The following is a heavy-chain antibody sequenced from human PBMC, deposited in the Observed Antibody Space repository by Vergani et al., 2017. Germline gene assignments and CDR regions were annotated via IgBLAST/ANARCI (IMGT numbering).Heavy chain of an antibody. CDR1: GGSISSYY. Sequence: QVQLQESGPGLVKPSETLSLTCTVSGGSISSYYWSWIRQPPGKGLEWIGYIYYSGSTNYNPSLKSRVTISVDTSKNQFSLKLSSVTAADPAVYYCARGNVVGGSSSWDPYWYFDLWGRGTLVTVSS. V-gene: IGHV4-59*01. D-gene: IGHD6-13*01. CDR2: IYYSGST. J-gene: IGHJ2*01. CDR3: ARGNVVGGSSSWDPYWYFDL.